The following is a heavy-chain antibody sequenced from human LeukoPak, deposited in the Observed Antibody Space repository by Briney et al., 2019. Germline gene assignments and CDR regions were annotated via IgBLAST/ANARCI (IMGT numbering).Heavy chain of an antibody. D-gene: IGHD3-16*01. V-gene: IGHV3-23*01. CDR2: ISGSGGST. J-gene: IGHJ4*02. CDR3: AGDKGDNIMIMFGGVSPYY. CDR1: GFTFSSYG. Sequence: GGSLRLSCAASGFTFSSYGMSWVRQAPGKGLEWVSAISGSGGSTYYADSVKGRFTISRDNAKNTLYLQMNSLRAEDTAVYYCAGDKGDNIMIMFGGVSPYYWGQGTLVTVSS.